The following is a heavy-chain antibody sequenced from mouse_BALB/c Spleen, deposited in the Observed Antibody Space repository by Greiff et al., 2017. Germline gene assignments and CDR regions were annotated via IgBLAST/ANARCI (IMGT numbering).Heavy chain of an antibody. J-gene: IGHJ2*01. CDR3: AREGDYYGSRGVYFDY. V-gene: IGHV5-4*02. Sequence: EVKLVESGGGLVKPGGSLKLSCAASGFTFSDYYMYWVRQTPEKRLEWVATISDGGSYTYYPDSVKGRFTISRDNAKNNLYLQMSSLKSEDTAMYYCAREGDYYGSRGVYFDYWGQGTTLTVSS. CDR2: ISDGGSYT. D-gene: IGHD1-1*01. CDR1: GFTFSDYY.